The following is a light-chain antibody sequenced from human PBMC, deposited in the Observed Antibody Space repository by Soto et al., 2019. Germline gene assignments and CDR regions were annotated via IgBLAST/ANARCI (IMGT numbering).Light chain of an antibody. Sequence: DIQMTQSPSNLSGSVGDRVTITCRASQTINSWLAWYQQKPGKAPNLLIYKASSLESGVPSRFSGSGSGTEFTLTISSLQPDDFATYYCQQYKSYWTFGQGTKVDNK. J-gene: IGKJ1*01. CDR2: KAS. CDR1: QTINSW. CDR3: QQYKSYWT. V-gene: IGKV1-5*03.